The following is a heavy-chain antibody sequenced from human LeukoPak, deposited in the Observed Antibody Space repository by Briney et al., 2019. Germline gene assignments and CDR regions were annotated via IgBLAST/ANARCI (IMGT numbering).Heavy chain of an antibody. D-gene: IGHD1-26*01. V-gene: IGHV1-46*01. CDR1: GYTFTSYH. CDR3: ARYATFPWYFDL. CDR2: INPSGGST. J-gene: IGHJ2*01. Sequence: GASVKVSCKASGYTFTSYHMHWVRQAPGQGLEIMGIINPSGGSTTYAQKFQGRVTMTRNTSISTAYMELSSLRSEDTAVYYCARYATFPWYFDLWGRGTLVTVSS.